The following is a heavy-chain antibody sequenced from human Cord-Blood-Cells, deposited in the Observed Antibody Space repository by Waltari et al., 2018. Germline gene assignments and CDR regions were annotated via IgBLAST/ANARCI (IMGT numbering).Heavy chain of an antibody. CDR1: GFTFSSYS. J-gene: IGHJ3*02. CDR3: ARDLGGYYYDSSGYYYVDAFDI. Sequence: EVQLVESGGGLVKPGGSLRLSCAASGFTFSSYSMNWVRQAPGKGLGWVSSISSSSSYIYYADSVKGRFTISRDNAKNSLYLQMNSLRAEDTAVYYCARDLGGYYYDSSGYYYVDAFDIWGQGTMVTVSS. V-gene: IGHV3-21*01. D-gene: IGHD3-22*01. CDR2: ISSSSSYI.